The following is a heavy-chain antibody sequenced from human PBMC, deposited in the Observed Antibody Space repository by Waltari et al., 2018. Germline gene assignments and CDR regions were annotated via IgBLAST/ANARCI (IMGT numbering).Heavy chain of an antibody. CDR1: GFTFSDYY. V-gene: IGHV3-11*04. D-gene: IGHD5-18*01. CDR3: APAGDTAMAIYYGMDV. J-gene: IGHJ6*02. Sequence: QVQLVESGGGLVKPGGSLRLSCAASGFTFSDYYMSWIRQDPGKGLEWVSYISSSGSTIYYADSVKGRFTISRDNAKNSLYLQMNSLGAEDTAVYYCAPAGDTAMAIYYGMDVWGQGTTVTVSS. CDR2: ISSSGSTI.